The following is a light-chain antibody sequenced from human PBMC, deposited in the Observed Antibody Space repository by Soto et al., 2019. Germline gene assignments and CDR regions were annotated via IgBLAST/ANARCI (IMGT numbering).Light chain of an antibody. V-gene: IGKV3-15*01. CDR3: QQYHTWPIT. CDR1: QGVSRK. CDR2: GAS. Sequence: DIVMTQSPATLSVAPGERVTFSCRASQGVSRKLAWYQHKPGQAPRLLISGASIGATGIPARFSGSGSGTEFTLTISSLQSEDCAIYYCQQYHTWPITFGGGTKVDIK. J-gene: IGKJ4*01.